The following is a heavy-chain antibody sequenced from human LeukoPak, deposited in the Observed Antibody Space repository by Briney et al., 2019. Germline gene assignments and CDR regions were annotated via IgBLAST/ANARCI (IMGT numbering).Heavy chain of an antibody. V-gene: IGHV4-61*02. CDR3: ARHEWGITNAFDI. Sequence: PSQTLSLTCTVSSGSISSSNYYWSWIRQPAGKGLEWIGRISTIGSTNYNPSLNSRVTISIDTSKNQFSLKLSSVTAADTAVYYCARHEWGITNAFDIWGQGTMVTVSS. J-gene: IGHJ3*02. CDR2: ISTIGST. D-gene: IGHD1-14*01. CDR1: SGSISSSNYY.